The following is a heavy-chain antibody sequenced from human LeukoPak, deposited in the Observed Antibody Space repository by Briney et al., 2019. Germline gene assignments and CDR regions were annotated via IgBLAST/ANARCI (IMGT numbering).Heavy chain of an antibody. V-gene: IGHV3-64*02. CDR2: VSSDGDST. CDR1: GLTFRRYA. Sequence: PGGALRLSCAISGLTFRRYAMYWVRQAPGKGLEFVSAVSSDGDSTYYADSVKGRFTISRDNSKNTLFLQLGILRPEDMAVYFCPRNCYDNMGPFAAFDIWGQGTMVTVAS. J-gene: IGHJ3*02. D-gene: IGHD2-2*01. CDR3: PRNCYDNMGPFAAFDI.